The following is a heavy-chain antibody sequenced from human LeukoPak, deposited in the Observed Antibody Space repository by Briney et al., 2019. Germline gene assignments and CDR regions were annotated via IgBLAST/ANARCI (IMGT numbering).Heavy chain of an antibody. J-gene: IGHJ3*02. Sequence: SETLSLTCTVSGGSISSTIYYWGWIRQPPGKGLEWIGSIYYSGSTYYNPSLKSRVTISVDTSKNQFSLKLSSVTAADTAVYYCARDPLTIFGVVSDAFDIWGQGTMVTVSS. CDR2: IYYSGST. CDR1: GGSISSTIYY. CDR3: ARDPLTIFGVVSDAFDI. D-gene: IGHD3-3*01. V-gene: IGHV4-39*07.